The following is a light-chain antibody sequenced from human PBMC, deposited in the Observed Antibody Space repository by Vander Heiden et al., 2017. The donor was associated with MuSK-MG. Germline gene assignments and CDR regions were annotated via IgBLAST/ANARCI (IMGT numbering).Light chain of an antibody. Sequence: DIQMTQSPSSLSASVGDRVTITCRASQGINTYLGWFQQKPGKVPNLLIYGASTLQSGVPSRFSGSGSGTDFTLTISGLQPEDVATYYCQKDDRAPYTFGQGTKVEIK. J-gene: IGKJ2*01. CDR3: QKDDRAPYT. V-gene: IGKV1-27*01. CDR2: GAS. CDR1: QGINTY.